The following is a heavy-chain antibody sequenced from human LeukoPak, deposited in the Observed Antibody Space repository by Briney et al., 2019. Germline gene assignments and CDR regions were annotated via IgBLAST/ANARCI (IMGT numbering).Heavy chain of an antibody. J-gene: IGHJ4*02. CDR3: ARGKRGYSFGDY. V-gene: IGHV3-9*01. CDR2: ISWNSGSI. CDR1: GFTFDDYA. D-gene: IGHD5-18*01. Sequence: PGGSLRLSCAASGFTFDDYAMHWVRQAPGKGLEWVSGISWNSGSIGYADSVKGRFTISRDNAKNSLYLQMNNLRAEDTAVYYCARGKRGYSFGDYWGQGTLVTVSS.